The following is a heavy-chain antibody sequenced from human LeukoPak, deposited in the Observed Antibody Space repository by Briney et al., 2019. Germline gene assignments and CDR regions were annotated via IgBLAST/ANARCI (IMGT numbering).Heavy chain of an antibody. Sequence: PGGSLRLSCAASGFTFSSYAMSWVRQAPGRGLEWVSAISGSGGSTYYADTVKGRFTISRDNSKNTLFLQVNSLRTEGTAIYYCAKDGYNWIAFDDWGQGTLVTVSS. CDR2: ISGSGGST. D-gene: IGHD1-20*01. CDR1: GFTFSSYA. V-gene: IGHV3-23*01. J-gene: IGHJ4*02. CDR3: AKDGYNWIAFDD.